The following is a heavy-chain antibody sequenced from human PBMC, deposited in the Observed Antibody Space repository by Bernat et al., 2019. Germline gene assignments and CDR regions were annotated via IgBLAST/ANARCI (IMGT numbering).Heavy chain of an antibody. Sequence: QVQLVQSGAEVKKPGASVKVSCKASGYTFTGYYQHWVRQAPGHGLEWMGWVNPNSDATNYAQKFQGRVTMTRDASINTVYMELSSLTSDDTAVYYCAKEDRNFIDYWGQGTLVTVSS. CDR2: VNPNSDAT. D-gene: IGHD4-11*01. J-gene: IGHJ4*02. V-gene: IGHV1-2*02. CDR3: AKEDRNFIDY. CDR1: GYTFTGYY.